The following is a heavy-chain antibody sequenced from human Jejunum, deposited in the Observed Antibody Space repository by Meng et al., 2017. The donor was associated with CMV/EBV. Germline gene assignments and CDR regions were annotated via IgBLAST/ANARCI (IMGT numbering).Heavy chain of an antibody. V-gene: IGHV1-3*01. J-gene: IGHJ4*02. CDR3: TRDRLGGSGPSKEY. D-gene: IGHD2-15*01. CDR1: GYTFTSYA. Sequence: QVQLVQSGAEVKKPGASVNVSCKASGYTFTSYAIHWVYQAPGQGLEWMGWINAGADDVQFSQKFQGRLTFTWDTSATIAYMELSSLKSEDSGMYYCTRDRLGGSGPSKEYWGQGTLVTVSS. CDR2: INAGADDV.